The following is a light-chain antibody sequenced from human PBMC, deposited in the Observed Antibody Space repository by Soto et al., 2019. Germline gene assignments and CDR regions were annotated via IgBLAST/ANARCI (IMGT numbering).Light chain of an antibody. CDR2: GAS. Sequence: EIVVTHSPVTLSLSPWERATLSCRASHSVISNFFAWYQQKLGQAPRLLIYGASNRATGIPDRFSGSGSGTDFTLNINRLDPEDAQVYYCKQSGRYPRKSAQGNXVDIK. J-gene: IGKJ1*01. CDR1: HSVISNF. CDR3: KQSGRYPRK. V-gene: IGKV3-20*01.